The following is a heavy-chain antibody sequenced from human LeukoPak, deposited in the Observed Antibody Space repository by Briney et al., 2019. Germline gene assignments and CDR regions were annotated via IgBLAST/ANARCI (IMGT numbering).Heavy chain of an antibody. J-gene: IGHJ4*02. CDR2: INPSGGST. CDR1: GYTFTSYY. CDR3: EVMLRGVKTSDY. D-gene: IGHD3-10*01. Sequence: RASVKVSCKASGYTFTSYYMHWVRQAPGQGLEWMGIINPSGGSTSYAQKFQGRVTITTDESTSTAYMELSSLRSEDTAVYYCEVMLRGVKTSDYWGQGTLVTVSS. V-gene: IGHV1-46*01.